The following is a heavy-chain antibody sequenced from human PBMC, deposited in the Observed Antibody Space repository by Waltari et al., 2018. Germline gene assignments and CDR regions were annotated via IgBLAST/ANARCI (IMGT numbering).Heavy chain of an antibody. J-gene: IGHJ4*02. V-gene: IGHV3-23*01. Sequence: DVQLSESGGGWAQPGGSLRLSCVASECTLSNRALSWVRQAPGKGLEWVSAIVRSGGTHYIDSVKGRFTISRDNAKNTVYLQMNSLRAEDTAVYYCAKCEMYDSGWCAFFRYWGRGTLVTVSS. CDR1: ECTLSNRA. D-gene: IGHD6-19*01. CDR3: AKCEMYDSGWCAFFRY. CDR2: IVRSGGT.